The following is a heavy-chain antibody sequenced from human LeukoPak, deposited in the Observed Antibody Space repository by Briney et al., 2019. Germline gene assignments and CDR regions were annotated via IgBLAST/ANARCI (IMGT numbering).Heavy chain of an antibody. CDR1: GFTFSSYG. J-gene: IGHJ2*01. CDR2: ISGSGGST. Sequence: GGSLRLSCAASGFTFSSYGMSWVRQAPGKGLEWVSAISGSGGSTYYADSVKGRFTISRDNSKTTLYLQMNSLRAEDTAVYYCARSYMVRGWYFDLWGRGTLVTVSS. V-gene: IGHV3-23*01. CDR3: ARSYMVRGWYFDL. D-gene: IGHD3-10*01.